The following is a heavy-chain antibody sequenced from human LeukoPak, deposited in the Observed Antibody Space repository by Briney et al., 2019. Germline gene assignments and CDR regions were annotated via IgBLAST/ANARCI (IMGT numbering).Heavy chain of an antibody. CDR1: GGSVSSSDYY. D-gene: IGHD3-22*01. CDR3: ARLGSAYPSSRVDR. Sequence: PSETLSLTCTVSGGSVSSSDYYWGWIRQPPGKGLEWIASIYYSGSTYYKSSLKSRVTIFIHTSNNLLSLRLSSVTTADTAVYYCARLGSAYPSSRVDRWGQGTLVTVSS. J-gene: IGHJ5*02. V-gene: IGHV4-39*01. CDR2: IYYSGST.